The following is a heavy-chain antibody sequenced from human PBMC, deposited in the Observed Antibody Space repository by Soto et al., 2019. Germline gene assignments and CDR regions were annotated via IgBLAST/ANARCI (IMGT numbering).Heavy chain of an antibody. Sequence: GGSLRLSCAASGFTFSSYAMSWVRQAPGKELEWVSTISGNSGKTNYAESVKGRFSISRDNSKNTVHLQLDSLRAEDTAVYFCAKLGFVLMELYYFHQWGHGTLVTVSS. CDR2: ISGNSGKT. V-gene: IGHV3-23*01. J-gene: IGHJ4*01. CDR3: AKLGFVLMELYYFHQ. CDR1: GFTFSSYA. D-gene: IGHD2-8*01.